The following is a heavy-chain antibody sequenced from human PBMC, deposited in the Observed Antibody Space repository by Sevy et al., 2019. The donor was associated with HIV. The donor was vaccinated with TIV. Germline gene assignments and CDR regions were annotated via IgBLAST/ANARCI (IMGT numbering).Heavy chain of an antibody. Sequence: GGSLRLSCAASEFTFSSHAVSWVRQAPGKGLEWVSAISGNGENRHYADSVRGRFTISRDNIKNTLYLQMNSLRAEDTALCYGARDGRGISAFDIWGQGTMVTVSS. CDR3: ARDGRGISAFDI. D-gene: IGHD3-3*02. V-gene: IGHV3-23*01. CDR2: ISGNGENR. J-gene: IGHJ3*02. CDR1: EFTFSSHA.